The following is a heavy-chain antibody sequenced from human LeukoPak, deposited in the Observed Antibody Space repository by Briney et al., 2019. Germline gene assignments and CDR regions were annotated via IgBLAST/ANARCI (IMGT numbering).Heavy chain of an antibody. CDR2: IRYDGSNK. J-gene: IGHJ4*02. CDR1: GFTFSSYG. D-gene: IGHD4-17*01. Sequence: GGSLRLSCAASGFTFSSYGMHWVRQAPGKGLEWVALIRYDGSNKYYADSVKGRFTISRDNSKNTLYLQMNSLRAEDTAVYYCAKDPTTVTTGPGYYFDYWGQGTLVTVSS. CDR3: AKDPTTVTTGPGYYFDY. V-gene: IGHV3-30*02.